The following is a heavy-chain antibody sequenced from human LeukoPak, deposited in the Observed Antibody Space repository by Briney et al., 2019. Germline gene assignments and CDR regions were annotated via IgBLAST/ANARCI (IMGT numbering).Heavy chain of an antibody. Sequence: GESLKISCKGSGYSFTSYWIGWVRPMPGKGLEWMGIIYPGDSDTRYSPSFQGQVTISADKSITTAYLQWSSLNASDTGQYYCARWYCSGGSCYFDYWGQGTLVTVSS. CDR3: ARWYCSGGSCYFDY. D-gene: IGHD2-15*01. V-gene: IGHV5-51*01. CDR1: GYSFTSYW. J-gene: IGHJ4*02. CDR2: IYPGDSDT.